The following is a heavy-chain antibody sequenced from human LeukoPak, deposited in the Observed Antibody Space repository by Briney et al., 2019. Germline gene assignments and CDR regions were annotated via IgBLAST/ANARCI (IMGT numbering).Heavy chain of an antibody. V-gene: IGHV3-9*01. Sequence: GGSLRLSCGASGFTFDDDSMHWVRQAPGEGLEWVSGISWNSGKIAYADSVKGRFTISRDNAKNSLYLQMNSLRVEDTAFYFCARGFCSGGSCYLKNWFDSWGQGTLVTVSS. J-gene: IGHJ5*01. D-gene: IGHD2-15*01. CDR3: ARGFCSGGSCYLKNWFDS. CDR2: ISWNSGKI. CDR1: GFTFDDDS.